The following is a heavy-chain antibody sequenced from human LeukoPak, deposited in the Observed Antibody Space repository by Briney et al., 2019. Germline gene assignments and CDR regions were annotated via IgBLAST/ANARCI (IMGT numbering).Heavy chain of an antibody. D-gene: IGHD3-16*01. Sequence: PGGSLRLSCAASGFTFSGSAMHWVRQASGEGLEWVGRIRSKANSYATAYAASVKGRFTISRDDSKNTAYPQMNSLKTEDTAVYYCTRRMYYDYVWGSYEYYMDVWGKGTTVTVSS. CDR3: TRRMYYDYVWGSYEYYMDV. V-gene: IGHV3-73*01. CDR1: GFTFSGSA. CDR2: IRSKANSYAT. J-gene: IGHJ6*03.